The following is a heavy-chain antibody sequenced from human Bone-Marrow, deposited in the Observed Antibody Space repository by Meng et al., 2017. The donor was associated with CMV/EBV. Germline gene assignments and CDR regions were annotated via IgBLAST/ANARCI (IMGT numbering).Heavy chain of an antibody. CDR2: ISAYNGNT. Sequence: ASVKVSCKASGYTFTSYGISWVRQAPGQGLEWMGWISAYNGNTNYAQKLQGRVTMTTDTSTSTAYMELRSLRSDDTAVYYCARDSGHISPYYFDYGLDVWGQGTTVTVSS. D-gene: IGHD3-10*01. CDR3: ARDSGHISPYYFDYGLDV. V-gene: IGHV1-18*01. J-gene: IGHJ6*02. CDR1: GYTFTSYG.